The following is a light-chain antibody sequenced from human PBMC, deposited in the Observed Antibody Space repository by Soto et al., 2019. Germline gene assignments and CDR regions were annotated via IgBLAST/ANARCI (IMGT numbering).Light chain of an antibody. CDR3: QQYNIWPPWT. J-gene: IGKJ1*01. CDR1: QSVSSN. Sequence: EIVMTQSPATLSVSPGERATLSCRASQSVSSNLAWYQQKPGQAPRLLIYGASTRATGIPARVSGSGSGTEFTRTISSLQSEDCAVYYCQQYNIWPPWTFGQGTKVEIK. CDR2: GAS. V-gene: IGKV3-15*01.